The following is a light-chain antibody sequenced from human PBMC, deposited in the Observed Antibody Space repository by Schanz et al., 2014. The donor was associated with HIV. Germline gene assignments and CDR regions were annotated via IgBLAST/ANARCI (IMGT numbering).Light chain of an antibody. Sequence: QSALTQPPFASGSPGQSVTISCTGTSSDVGGYEYVSWYQQHPGKAPKLMIYDVSNRPSGVPDRFSGSKSGNTASLTVSGLQPEDEADYYCSSYTRGSTYVFGSGTKLTVL. J-gene: IGLJ1*01. V-gene: IGLV2-8*01. CDR1: SSDVGGYEY. CDR3: SSYTRGSTYV. CDR2: DVS.